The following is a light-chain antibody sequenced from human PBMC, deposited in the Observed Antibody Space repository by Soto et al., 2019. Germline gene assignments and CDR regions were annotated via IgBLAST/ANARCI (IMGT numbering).Light chain of an antibody. CDR3: QSYDSSLSGWV. J-gene: IGLJ3*02. V-gene: IGLV1-40*01. Sequence: QSVLTQPPSVSGAPGQRVTISCTGSSSNIGAGYDVHWYQQLPGTAPKLLIYGNSNRPSGVPDRFSGSKSGTSASLAITGLQAEDEAEYYCQSYDSSLSGWVFGGGTKLHRP. CDR1: SSNIGAGYD. CDR2: GNS.